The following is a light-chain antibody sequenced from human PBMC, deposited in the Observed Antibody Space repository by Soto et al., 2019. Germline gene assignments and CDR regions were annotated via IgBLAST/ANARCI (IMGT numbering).Light chain of an antibody. Sequence: EIVMTQSPATLSVSPGERATLSCRASQSISSNLAWYQQKPGQAPRLLMFRTSSRATGFPARFSGSGSGTEFNLTISSLQSEDFGVYYCQPYGSPPPITFGQGRPLEL. CDR3: QPYGSPPPIT. V-gene: IGKV3-15*01. CDR2: RTS. CDR1: QSISSN. J-gene: IGKJ5*01.